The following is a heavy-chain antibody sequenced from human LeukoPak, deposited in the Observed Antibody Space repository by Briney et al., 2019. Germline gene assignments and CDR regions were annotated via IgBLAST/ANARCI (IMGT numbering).Heavy chain of an antibody. Sequence: GGSLRLSCAASGFAFSSYGMHWVRQAPGKGLEWVTFIRYDGSNKDYADSVKGRFTISRDNSKNTLYLQMNSLRADDTAVYYCAKSLLTTATGTGRAFDIWGQGTMVTVSS. CDR2: IRYDGSNK. D-gene: IGHD1-1*01. J-gene: IGHJ3*02. V-gene: IGHV3-30*02. CDR3: AKSLLTTATGTGRAFDI. CDR1: GFAFSSYG.